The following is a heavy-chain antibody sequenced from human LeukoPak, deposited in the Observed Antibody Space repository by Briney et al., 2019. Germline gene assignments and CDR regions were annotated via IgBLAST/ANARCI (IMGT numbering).Heavy chain of an antibody. J-gene: IGHJ2*01. Sequence: GGSLRLSCAASGFTFSSYAMSWVRQAPGKGLEWVSAISGSGGSTYYADSVKGRFTISRDNSKNTLYLQMNSLRAKDTAVYYCAKAPTYYYGSGIYWYFDLWGRGTLVTVSS. D-gene: IGHD3-10*01. CDR1: GFTFSSYA. CDR3: AKAPTYYYGSGIYWYFDL. V-gene: IGHV3-23*01. CDR2: ISGSGGST.